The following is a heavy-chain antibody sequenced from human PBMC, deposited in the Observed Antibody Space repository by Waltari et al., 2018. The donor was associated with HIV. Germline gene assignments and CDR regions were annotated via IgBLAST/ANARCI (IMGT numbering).Heavy chain of an antibody. D-gene: IGHD2-8*01. V-gene: IGHV3-7*01. J-gene: IGHJ3*02. CDR3: ARMGLMMYAIGAFDI. CDR2: MKQDGSDK. Sequence: EVQLVESGGGLVQPGGSLRLSCAASGITFSLFWMIWVRQAPGKGLEWLANMKQDGSDKHYVDSVKGRFTISRDNAKKSLYLQMNSLRAEDTAVYYCARMGLMMYAIGAFDIWGQGTMVTVSS. CDR1: GITFSLFW.